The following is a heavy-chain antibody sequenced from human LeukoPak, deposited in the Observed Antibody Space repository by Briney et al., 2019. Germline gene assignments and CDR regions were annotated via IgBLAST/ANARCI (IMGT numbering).Heavy chain of an antibody. CDR2: IYYSGST. J-gene: IGHJ5*02. CDR1: GGSISSYY. V-gene: IGHV4-59*04. Sequence: SETLSLTCTVSGGSISSYYWSWIRQPPGKGLEWIGSIYYSGSTYYNPSLKSRVTISVDTSKNQFSLKLTSVTAADTAVYYCAQNGQSGFSFDPWGQGTQVTVSS. CDR3: AQNGQSGFSFDP. D-gene: IGHD1-26*01.